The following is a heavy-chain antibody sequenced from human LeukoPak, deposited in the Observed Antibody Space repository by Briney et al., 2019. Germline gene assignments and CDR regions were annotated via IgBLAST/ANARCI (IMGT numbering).Heavy chain of an antibody. Sequence: SETLSLTCAVYGGSFSGYYWSWIRQPPGKGLEWIGEINHSGSTNYNPSLKSRVTISVDTSKNQFYLKLSSVTAADTAVYYCARAPYSSGWKARWYFDYWGQGTLVTVSS. CDR2: INHSGST. CDR3: ARAPYSSGWKARWYFDY. D-gene: IGHD6-19*01. J-gene: IGHJ4*02. V-gene: IGHV4-34*01. CDR1: GGSFSGYY.